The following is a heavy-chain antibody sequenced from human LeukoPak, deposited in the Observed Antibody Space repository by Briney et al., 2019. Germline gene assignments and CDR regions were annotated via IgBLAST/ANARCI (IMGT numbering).Heavy chain of an antibody. D-gene: IGHD3-10*01. Sequence: SETLSLTCTVSGGSISSYYWSWIRQPPGKGLEWIGYIYYSGSTNYNSSLKSRVTISVDTSKNQFSLKLSSVTAADTAVYYCARVGSLYYYGMDVWGQGTTVTVSS. CDR1: GGSISSYY. J-gene: IGHJ6*02. V-gene: IGHV4-59*01. CDR2: IYYSGST. CDR3: ARVGSLYYYGMDV.